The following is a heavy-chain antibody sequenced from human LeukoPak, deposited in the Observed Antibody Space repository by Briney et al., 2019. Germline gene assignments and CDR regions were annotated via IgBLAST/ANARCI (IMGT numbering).Heavy chain of an antibody. CDR1: GXXFSGYY. CDR3: ARRRHYYGSGSPFDY. J-gene: IGHJ4*02. V-gene: IGHV4-34*01. CDR2: INHSGST. Sequence: PSETLSLTXXVXGXXFSGYYWSWIRQPPGKGLEWIGEINHSGSTNYNPSLKSRVTISVDTSKNQFSLKLSSVTAADTAVYYCARRRHYYGSGSPFDYWGQGTLVTVSS. D-gene: IGHD3-10*01.